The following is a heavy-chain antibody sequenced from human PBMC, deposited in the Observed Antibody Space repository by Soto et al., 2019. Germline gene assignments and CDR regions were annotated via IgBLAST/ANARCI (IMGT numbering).Heavy chain of an antibody. D-gene: IGHD2-2*01. CDR3: ARADYCISTSCYAYYCYYGMDV. CDR2: IYYSGST. Sequence: PSETLSLTCTVSGGSISSGDYYWSWIRQPPGKGLEWIGYIYYSGSTYYNPSLKSRVTISVDTSKNQFSLKLSSVTAADTAVYYCARADYCISTSCYAYYCYYGMDVWGQGTTVTVSS. J-gene: IGHJ6*02. V-gene: IGHV4-30-4*01. CDR1: GGSISSGDYY.